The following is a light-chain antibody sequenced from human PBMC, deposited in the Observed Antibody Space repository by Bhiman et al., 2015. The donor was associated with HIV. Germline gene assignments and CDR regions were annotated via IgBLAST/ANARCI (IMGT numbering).Light chain of an antibody. V-gene: IGLV1-40*01. Sequence: QSVLTQPPSVSGAPGQRVTVSCTGSTSNIGAGYDVAWYQHLPGTAPKLLIYANTNRPSGVSNRFSGSKSGNTASLTISGLQAEDEADYYCSSYTSSSTAYVFGTGTKVTVL. CDR1: TSNIGAGYD. CDR2: ANT. CDR3: SSYTSSSTAYV. J-gene: IGLJ1*01.